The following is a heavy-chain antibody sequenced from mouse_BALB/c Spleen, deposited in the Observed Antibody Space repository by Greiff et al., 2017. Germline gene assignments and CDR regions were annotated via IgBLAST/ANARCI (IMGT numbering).Heavy chain of an antibody. CDR1: GYTFTDYN. CDR3: ASGADYFDY. J-gene: IGHJ2*01. Sequence: EVKLMESGPELVKPGASVKISCKASGYTFTDYNMHWVKQSHGKSLEWIGYIYPYNGGTGYNQKFRSKATLTVDNSSSTAYMELRSLTSEDSAVYYCASGADYFDYWGQGTTLTVSS. V-gene: IGHV1S29*02. CDR2: IYPYNGGT.